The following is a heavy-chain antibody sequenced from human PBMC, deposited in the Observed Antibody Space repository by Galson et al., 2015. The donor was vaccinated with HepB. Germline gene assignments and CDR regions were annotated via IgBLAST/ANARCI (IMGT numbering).Heavy chain of an antibody. V-gene: IGHV3-23*01. CDR2: LTGSSDIT. CDR3: ARTTWRDKNWPIFDS. J-gene: IGHJ4*02. Sequence: SLRLSCAASGFTFSRNAMSWVRQAPGKGLEWVSSLTGSSDITNIADSAKGLFSISRDNSKNTLYLQMNSLRVEDTAFYYCARTTWRDKNWPIFDSWGQGTLVTVSS. CDR1: GFTFSRNA. D-gene: IGHD1-1*01.